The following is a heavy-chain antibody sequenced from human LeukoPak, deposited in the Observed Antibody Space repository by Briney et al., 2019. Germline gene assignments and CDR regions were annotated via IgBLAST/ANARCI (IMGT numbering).Heavy chain of an antibody. D-gene: IGHD5-24*01. J-gene: IGHJ4*02. CDR1: GFTFSSYA. Sequence: PGGSLRLSCAASGFTFSSYAMTWVRQAPGKGLEWVSGYSHNGDRTNYADSVKGRFTMSRGTSENTLYLKMNSLRAEDTAVYYCAKGGWLQYIDSWGQGSLVTVSS. V-gene: IGHV3-23*01. CDR3: AKGGWLQYIDS. CDR2: YSHNGDRT.